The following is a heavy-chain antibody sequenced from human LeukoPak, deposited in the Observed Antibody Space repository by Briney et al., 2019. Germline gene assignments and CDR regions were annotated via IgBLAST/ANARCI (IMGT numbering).Heavy chain of an antibody. CDR3: VRDGEGVAISVNYWFDP. D-gene: IGHD3-10*01. CDR1: GYTFTSYG. J-gene: IGHJ5*02. CDR2: ISAYNGNT. V-gene: IGHV1-18*01. Sequence: AASVKVSCKASGYTFTSYGISWVRQAPGQGLEWMAWISAYNGNTNYAQKLQGRVTMTTDTSTSTAYMELRGLRSEDTAVYYCVRDGEGVAISVNYWFDPWGQGTLVTVSS.